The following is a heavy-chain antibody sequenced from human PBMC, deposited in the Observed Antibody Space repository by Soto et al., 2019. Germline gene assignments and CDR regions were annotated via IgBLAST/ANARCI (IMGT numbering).Heavy chain of an antibody. CDR1: GFNLSSYA. Sequence: GVSLRLSCAASGFNLSSYARHWVRQAPGKGLEWVAVISYDGSNKYYADSVKGRFTISRDNSKNTLYLQMNSLRAEDTAVYYCARDQDYGGNSAFDYWGQGTLVTVSS. D-gene: IGHD4-17*01. J-gene: IGHJ4*02. CDR2: ISYDGSNK. CDR3: ARDQDYGGNSAFDY. V-gene: IGHV3-30-3*01.